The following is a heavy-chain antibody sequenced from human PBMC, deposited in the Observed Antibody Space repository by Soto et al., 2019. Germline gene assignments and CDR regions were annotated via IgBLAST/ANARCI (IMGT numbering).Heavy chain of an antibody. CDR2: IYPGDSDT. CDR1: GYSFTSYW. J-gene: IGHJ3*02. CDR3: AILTSYIHSRGYYNRHDAFDI. Sequence: GESLKISCKGSGYSFTSYWIGWARQMPGKGLEWMGIIYPGDSDTRYSPSFQGQVTISADKSISTAYLQWSSLKASDTAMYYCAILTSYIHSRGYYNRHDAFDIWGQGAMVTVSS. D-gene: IGHD3-22*01. V-gene: IGHV5-51*01.